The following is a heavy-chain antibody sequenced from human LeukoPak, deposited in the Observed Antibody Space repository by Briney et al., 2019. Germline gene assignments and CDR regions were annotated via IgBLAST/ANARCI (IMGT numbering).Heavy chain of an antibody. V-gene: IGHV4-59*12. CDR2: IHYTGST. J-gene: IGHJ6*03. CDR1: GGSISSYY. Sequence: SETLSLTCTVSGGSISSYYWSWIRQPPGRGLEWIGYIHYTGSTNYKSSLKSRVTISVDTSKNQFSLKLSSVTAADTAVYYCTRAASSGPLFTYHMDVWGKGTTVTVSS. CDR3: TRAASSGPLFTYHMDV. D-gene: IGHD3-22*01.